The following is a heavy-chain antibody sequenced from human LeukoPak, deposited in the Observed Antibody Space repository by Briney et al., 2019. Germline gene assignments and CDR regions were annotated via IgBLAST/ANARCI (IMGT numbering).Heavy chain of an antibody. CDR1: GFTFSSYA. CDR3: AKDYDFWSGYYGGRPFNWFDP. CDR2: ISGSGGST. J-gene: IGHJ5*02. V-gene: IGHV3-23*01. Sequence: GGSLRLSCAASGFTFSSYAMSWVRQAPGKGLEWVSAISGSGGSTYYADSVKGRFTISRDNSKNTLYLQMNSLRAEDTAVYYRAKDYDFWSGYYGGRPFNWFDPWGQGTLVTVSS. D-gene: IGHD3-3*01.